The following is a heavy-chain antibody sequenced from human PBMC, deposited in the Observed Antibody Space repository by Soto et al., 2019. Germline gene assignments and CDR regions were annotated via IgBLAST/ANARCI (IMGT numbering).Heavy chain of an antibody. Sequence: GGSLRLSCAASGFTFSSYAMHWVRQAPGKGLEWVAVISYDGRNKYYADSVKGRFTISRDNSKNTLYLQMNSLRAEDTAVYYCARDLLLWFGEPLARRVVYYGMDVWGQGTTVTVSS. CDR3: ARDLLLWFGEPLARRVVYYGMDV. CDR2: ISYDGRNK. V-gene: IGHV3-30-3*01. J-gene: IGHJ6*02. CDR1: GFTFSSYA. D-gene: IGHD3-10*01.